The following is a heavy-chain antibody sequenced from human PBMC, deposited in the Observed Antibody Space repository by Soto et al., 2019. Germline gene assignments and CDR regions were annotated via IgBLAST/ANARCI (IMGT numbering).Heavy chain of an antibody. V-gene: IGHV4-30-4*01. J-gene: IGHJ4*02. CDR3: AYLSGFTGYHGD. CDR1: GGSISTGDYY. CDR2: IYYSGIT. Sequence: SETLSLTCTVSGGSISTGDYYWGWIRQRPGKGLEWIGYIYYSGITDYIPSRKCRLTISVDKSKNDFYLKMRSVTAADTAVYYCAYLSGFTGYHGDGGQGTLVTVSS. D-gene: IGHD3-9*01.